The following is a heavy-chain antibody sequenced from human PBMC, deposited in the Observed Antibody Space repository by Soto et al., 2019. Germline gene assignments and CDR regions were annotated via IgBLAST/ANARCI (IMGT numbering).Heavy chain of an antibody. J-gene: IGHJ4*02. Sequence: GSLSLSCAASGFTVINNYMSWVRQAAGGGLEWVSVIYSGGSTYYADSVKGRFTISRDNSKNTLYLQMNSLRAEDTAVYYCARAVIEGYYDSSPYYFDYWGQGNLVTVSS. D-gene: IGHD3-22*01. CDR1: GFTVINNY. V-gene: IGHV3-53*01. CDR2: IYSGGST. CDR3: ARAVIEGYYDSSPYYFDY.